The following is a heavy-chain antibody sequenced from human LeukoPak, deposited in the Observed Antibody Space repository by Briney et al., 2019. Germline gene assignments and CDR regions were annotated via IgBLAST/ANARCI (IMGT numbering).Heavy chain of an antibody. J-gene: IGHJ5*02. D-gene: IGHD6-19*01. CDR1: GFTFSSYG. V-gene: IGHV3-33*06. CDR2: IWYDGSNK. Sequence: GGSLRLSCAASGFTFSSYGMHWLRQAPRTGLEWVAVIWYDGSNKYYTDSVKGRFTISRDNSKNTLYLQMDSLRAEDTAVYYCAKGGSGLYRTYNWFDPWGQGTLVTVSS. CDR3: AKGGSGLYRTYNWFDP.